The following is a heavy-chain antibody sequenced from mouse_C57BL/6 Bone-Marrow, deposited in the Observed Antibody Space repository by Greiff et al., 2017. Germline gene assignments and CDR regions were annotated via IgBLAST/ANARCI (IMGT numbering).Heavy chain of an antibody. J-gene: IGHJ3*01. CDR2: IDPSDSYT. V-gene: IGHV1-50*01. Sequence: VQLQQPGAELVKPGASVKLSCKASGYTFTSYWMQWVNQRPGQGLEWIGEIDPSDSYTNYNQKFKGKATLTVDTSSSTAYMQLSSLTSEDSAVDDCARGEGAWLAYWGQGTVVTVSA. CDR3: ARGEGAWLAY. CDR1: GYTFTSYW.